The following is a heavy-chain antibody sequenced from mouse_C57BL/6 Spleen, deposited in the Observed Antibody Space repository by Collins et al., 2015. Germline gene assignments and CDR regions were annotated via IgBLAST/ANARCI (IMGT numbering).Heavy chain of an antibody. D-gene: IGHD1-1*01. CDR1: GYTFTSYW. CDR2: IYPGSGST. Sequence: QVQLQQPGAELVKPGASVKMSCKASGYTFTSYWITWVKQRPGQGLEWIGDIYPGSGSTNYNEKFKSKATLTVDTSSSTAYMQLSSLTSEDSAVYYCARSPSITTVVDAMDYWGQGTSVTVSS. J-gene: IGHJ4*01. V-gene: IGHV1-55*01. CDR3: ARSPSITTVVDAMDY.